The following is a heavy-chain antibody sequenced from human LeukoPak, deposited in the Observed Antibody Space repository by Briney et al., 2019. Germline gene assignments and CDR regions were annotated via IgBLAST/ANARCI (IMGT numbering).Heavy chain of an antibody. D-gene: IGHD6-19*01. CDR3: ARESGWYYFES. Sequence: PGGSLRLSCAASGFTFSNDWMSWVRQAPGKGLEWVANIKQDGSEKYYVDSVKGRFTISRDNAKNSLYLQMNRMRAEDTAVYYCARESGWYYFESWGQGTLVTVSS. CDR2: IKQDGSEK. V-gene: IGHV3-7*01. CDR1: GFTFSNDW. J-gene: IGHJ4*02.